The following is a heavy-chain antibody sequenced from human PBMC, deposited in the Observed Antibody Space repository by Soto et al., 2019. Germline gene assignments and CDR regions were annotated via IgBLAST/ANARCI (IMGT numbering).Heavy chain of an antibody. Sequence: PGGSLRLSCAASGFTFSSYAMHWVRQAPGKGLEWVAVISYDGSNKYYADSVKGRFTISRDNSKNTLYLQMNSLRAEDTAVYYCARAGTGGYSGYDVARTYWFDPWGQGTLVTVSS. CDR2: ISYDGSNK. CDR3: ARAGTGGYSGYDVARTYWFDP. J-gene: IGHJ5*02. CDR1: GFTFSSYA. D-gene: IGHD5-12*01. V-gene: IGHV3-30-3*01.